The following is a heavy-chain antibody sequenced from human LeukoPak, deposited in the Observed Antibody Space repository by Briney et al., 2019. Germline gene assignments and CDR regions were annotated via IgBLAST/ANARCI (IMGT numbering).Heavy chain of an antibody. Sequence: GGSLRLSCAASGFTFSRYSMNWVRQAPGKGLEWVSSISGGGGSPYYADSVKGRFTISRDNSKNTLYLQMNSLRAEDTAVYYCAKGRGSGYYNYFEYWGQGTLVTVSS. D-gene: IGHD3-22*01. J-gene: IGHJ4*02. CDR1: GFTFSRYS. CDR2: ISGGGGSP. CDR3: AKGRGSGYYNYFEY. V-gene: IGHV3-23*01.